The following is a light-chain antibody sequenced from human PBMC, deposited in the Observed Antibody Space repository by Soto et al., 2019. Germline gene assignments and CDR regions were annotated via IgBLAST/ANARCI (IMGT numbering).Light chain of an antibody. CDR2: AAS. J-gene: IGKJ5*01. Sequence: DIQMTQTPYSLSASVGDRVTITCRASQSLSRYLNWYQQKPGKAPKLLIYAASTLQSGIPSRFSGSGSGTDFTLTISYLQSEDFATYYCQQYYSYPLTFGEGTRLEIK. CDR1: QSLSRY. V-gene: IGKV1-39*01. CDR3: QQYYSYPLT.